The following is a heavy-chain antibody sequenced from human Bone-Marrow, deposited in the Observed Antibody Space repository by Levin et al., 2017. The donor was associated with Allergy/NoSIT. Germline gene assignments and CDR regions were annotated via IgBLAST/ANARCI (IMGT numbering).Heavy chain of an antibody. V-gene: IGHV1-18*01. D-gene: IGHD3-22*01. CDR2: ISGYNGNT. Sequence: GESLKISCKASGYTFNNYGFSWVRQAPGQGLEWMGWISGYNGNTHYAPKFQGRVTMTTDTSTSTAYMELWSLISDDTAVYYCARDSGDLNSSGGFDPWGQGTLVTVSS. CDR1: GYTFNNYG. CDR3: ARDSGDLNSSGGFDP. J-gene: IGHJ5*02.